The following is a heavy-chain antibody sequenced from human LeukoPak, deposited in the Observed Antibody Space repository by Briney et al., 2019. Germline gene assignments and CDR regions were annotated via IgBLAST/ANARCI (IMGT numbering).Heavy chain of an antibody. Sequence: GVSLRLSCAASGFAFSSYAMHWVRQGPGKGLEWVALVSYDGGSKYYADSVKGRITISRDNSKNTLHLRMNGLRTEDTGVYYCARVKGGIAAAGNYFDYWGQGTLVTVSS. CDR1: GFAFSSYA. CDR3: ARVKGGIAAAGNYFDY. V-gene: IGHV3-30-3*01. J-gene: IGHJ4*02. CDR2: VSYDGGSK. D-gene: IGHD6-13*01.